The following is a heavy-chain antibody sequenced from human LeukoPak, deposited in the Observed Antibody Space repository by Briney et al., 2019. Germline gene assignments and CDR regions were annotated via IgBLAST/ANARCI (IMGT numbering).Heavy chain of an antibody. D-gene: IGHD4-11*01. CDR3: ARGSNYVSDYYFDV. CDR2: VNHEGDS. CDR1: GVSLRGYY. J-gene: IGHJ6*03. Sequence: SETLSLTRVAYGVSLRGYYWRWIRQSPEKGLEWIGEVNHEGDSIYSPSLKSRLTLSVDMSKNQFSLNLRSVTAADPAVYFCARGSNYVSDYYFDVWGKGTTVIVSS. V-gene: IGHV4-34*01.